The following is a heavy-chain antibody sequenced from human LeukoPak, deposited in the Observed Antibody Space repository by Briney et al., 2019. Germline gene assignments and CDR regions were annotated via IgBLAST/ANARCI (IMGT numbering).Heavy chain of an antibody. CDR1: GYTFTSYG. J-gene: IGHJ6*02. D-gene: IGHD1-20*01. CDR3: ATNWNDWYYHGMDV. Sequence: ASVKVSCKASGYTFTSYGISWVRQAPGQGLEWMGWISAYNGNTNYAQKLQGRVTMTTDTSTSTAYMELRSLRSDDTAVYYCATNWNDWYYHGMDVWGQGTTVTVSS. CDR2: ISAYNGNT. V-gene: IGHV1-18*01.